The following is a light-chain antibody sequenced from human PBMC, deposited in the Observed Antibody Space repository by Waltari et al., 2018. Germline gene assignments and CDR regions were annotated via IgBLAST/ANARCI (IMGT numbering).Light chain of an antibody. Sequence: EIVMTQSPATLSVSAGERATLSCRASRSVTSNLAWYQQKLGQAPRLLIYDASTRATGVPARFSGSGSGTEFTLTISSLQSEDFALYYCQQYNNWPWTFGQGTKVEIK. CDR3: QQYNNWPWT. CDR1: RSVTSN. CDR2: DAS. V-gene: IGKV3-15*01. J-gene: IGKJ1*01.